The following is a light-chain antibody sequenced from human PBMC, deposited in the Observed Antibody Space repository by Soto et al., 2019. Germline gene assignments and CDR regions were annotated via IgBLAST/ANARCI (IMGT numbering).Light chain of an antibody. CDR1: RNDIGTYNL. J-gene: IGLJ1*01. CDR2: EGN. CDR3: CSYAGNGTFV. V-gene: IGLV2-23*01. Sequence: QSALTQPASVSESPGQSISISCGGGRNDIGTYNLVSWYQQHPGKAPKLIIYEGNKRPSGVSNRFSGSRSGNTASLTISGLQAEDEADYYCCSYAGNGTFVFGTGTKLTVL.